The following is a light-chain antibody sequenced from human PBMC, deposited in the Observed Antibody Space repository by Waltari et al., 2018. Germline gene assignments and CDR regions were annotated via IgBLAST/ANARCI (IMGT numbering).Light chain of an antibody. CDR3: SSYTGRGTVI. J-gene: IGLJ2*01. V-gene: IGLV2-14*01. Sequence: QSALTQPASVSGSPGQSITISCTGTSRDVGYFNHVSWFQHPPDSAPNLLIFDVTDRPSAVSSRFSGSKSVNTASLTISGLQAEDEADYYCSSYTGRGTVIFGGGTKLTVL. CDR2: DVT. CDR1: SRDVGYFNH.